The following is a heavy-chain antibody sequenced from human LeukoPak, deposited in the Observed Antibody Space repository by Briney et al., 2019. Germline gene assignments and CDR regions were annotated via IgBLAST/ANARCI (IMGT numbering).Heavy chain of an antibody. CDR2: IYYSGST. CDR3: ASPRSYYDSSGYYIS. Sequence: SETLSLTCTVSGGSISSGGYYWSWIRQHPGKGLEWIGYIYYSGSTYYNPSLKSRVAISVDTSKNQFSLKLSSVTAADTAVYYCASPRSYYDSSGYYISWGQGTLVTVSS. V-gene: IGHV4-31*03. J-gene: IGHJ5*02. D-gene: IGHD3-22*01. CDR1: GGSISSGGYY.